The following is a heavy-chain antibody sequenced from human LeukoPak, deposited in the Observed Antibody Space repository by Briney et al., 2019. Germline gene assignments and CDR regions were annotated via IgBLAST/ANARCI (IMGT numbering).Heavy chain of an antibody. D-gene: IGHD3-22*01. CDR1: GGSITSSSYY. Sequence: SETLSLTCTVSGGSITSSSYYWDCIRQPPRKGLEWIGNIFYSGGTFYNPSLKSRVTISVDTSKNQFSLKLSSVTAADTAVYYCARAKFSGYYRYEGTWGQGTLVTVSS. J-gene: IGHJ5*02. CDR2: IFYSGGT. CDR3: ARAKFSGYYRYEGT. V-gene: IGHV4-39*01.